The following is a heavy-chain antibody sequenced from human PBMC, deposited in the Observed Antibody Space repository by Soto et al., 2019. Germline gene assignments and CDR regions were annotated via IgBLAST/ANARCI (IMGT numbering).Heavy chain of an antibody. CDR3: ARHQETTVTTTAGGAFDT. V-gene: IGHV4-59*08. Sequence: SEPWPVAWTGCGGVLGTDYRSVCRQSPGKGLEWIGYTYYSGSTNYNPSLKSRVTISVDTSKNQFSLKLSSVTAADTAVYYCARHQETTVTTTAGGAFDTWGQGTMVT. CDR2: TYYSGST. J-gene: IGHJ3*02. CDR1: GGVLGTDY. D-gene: IGHD4-17*01.